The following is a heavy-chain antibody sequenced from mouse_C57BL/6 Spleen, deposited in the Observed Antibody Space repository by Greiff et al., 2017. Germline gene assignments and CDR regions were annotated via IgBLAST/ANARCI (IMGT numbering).Heavy chain of an antibody. CDR3: ARSGNWAYYAMDY. J-gene: IGHJ4*01. V-gene: IGHV1-42*01. CDR2: INPSTGGT. D-gene: IGHD4-1*01. Sequence: VQLQQSGPELVKPGASVKISCKASGYSFTGYYMNWVKQSPEKSLEWIGEINPSTGGTTYNQKFKAKATLTVDKSSSTAYMQLKSLTSEDSAVYYCARSGNWAYYAMDYWGQGTSVTVSS. CDR1: GYSFTGYY.